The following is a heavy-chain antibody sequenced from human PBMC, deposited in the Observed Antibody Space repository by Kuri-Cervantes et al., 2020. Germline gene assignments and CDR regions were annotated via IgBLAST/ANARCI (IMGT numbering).Heavy chain of an antibody. Sequence: LSLTCAASGFTFSDYYMSWIRQAPGKGLEWVSYISSNGSTIYYADSVKGRFTISRDNAKNSLYLQMNSLRDEDTAVYYCARVDCRGYTCYVPSHGFDIWGQGTMVTVSS. D-gene: IGHD2-15*01. CDR2: ISSNGSTI. CDR1: GFTFSDYY. V-gene: IGHV3-11*04. CDR3: ARVDCRGYTCYVPSHGFDI. J-gene: IGHJ3*02.